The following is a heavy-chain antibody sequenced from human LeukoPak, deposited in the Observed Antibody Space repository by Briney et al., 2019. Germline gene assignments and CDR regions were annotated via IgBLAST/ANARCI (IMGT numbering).Heavy chain of an antibody. CDR1: GGSISSGGYY. D-gene: IGHD5-12*01. CDR2: IYYSGST. CDR3: AYQYRGYSAYDGFDY. Sequence: SETLSLTYTVSGGSISSGGYYWSWLRQHPGKGLEWIGYIYYSGSTYYNPSLKSRVTISVDTSKNQFSLKLSSVTAADTAVYYCAYQYRGYSAYDGFDYWGQGTLVTVSS. V-gene: IGHV4-31*03. J-gene: IGHJ4*02.